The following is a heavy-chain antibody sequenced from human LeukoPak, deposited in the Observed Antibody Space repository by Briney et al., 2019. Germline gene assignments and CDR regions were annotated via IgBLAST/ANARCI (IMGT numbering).Heavy chain of an antibody. Sequence: SETLSLTCTVSGGPISSYYWSWIRQPPGKGLEWIGYIYYSGSTNYIPSLRSRLTISVDTSQNQFSLKLSSVTAADTAVYYCARRARENWYFDLWGRGTLVTVSS. CDR1: GGPISSYY. J-gene: IGHJ2*01. CDR2: IYYSGST. CDR3: ARRARENWYFDL. V-gene: IGHV4-59*08.